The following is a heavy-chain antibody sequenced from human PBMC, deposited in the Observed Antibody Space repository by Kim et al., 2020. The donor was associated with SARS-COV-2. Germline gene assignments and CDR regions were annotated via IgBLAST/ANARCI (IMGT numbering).Heavy chain of an antibody. CDR3: AKDYYGSGSPGPLDY. D-gene: IGHD3-10*01. Sequence: DSVKGRFSNSRDNSKNTLYLQMNSLRAEETAVYYCAKDYYGSGSPGPLDYWGQGTLVTVSS. J-gene: IGHJ4*02. V-gene: IGHV3-23*01.